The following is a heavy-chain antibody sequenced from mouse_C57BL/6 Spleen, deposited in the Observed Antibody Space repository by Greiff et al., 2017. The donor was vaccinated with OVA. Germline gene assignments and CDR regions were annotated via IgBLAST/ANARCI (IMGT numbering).Heavy chain of an antibody. V-gene: IGHV1-75*01. J-gene: IGHJ4*01. CDR1: GYTFTDYY. Sequence: QVQLQQSGPELVKPGASVKISCKASGYTFTDYYINWVKQRPGQGLEWIGWIFPGSGSTYYNEKFKGKATLTVDKSSSTAYMLLSSLTSEDSAVYFCARSIYYYGSSYAMDYWGQGTSVTVSS. CDR3: ARSIYYYGSSYAMDY. CDR2: IFPGSGST. D-gene: IGHD1-1*01.